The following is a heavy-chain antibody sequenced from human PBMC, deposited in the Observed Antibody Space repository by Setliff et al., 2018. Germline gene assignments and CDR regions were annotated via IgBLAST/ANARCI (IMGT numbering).Heavy chain of an antibody. CDR2: IYYSGST. CDR3: ARARYSGYVDY. J-gene: IGHJ4*02. V-gene: IGHV4-31*03. Sequence: ASETLSLTCTVSGGSISSGGYYWSWIRQHPGKGLEWIGYIYYSGSTYYNPSLKSRVTISVDTSKNQFSLKLSSVTAADTAVYYCARARYSGYVDYWGQGTLVTVSS. D-gene: IGHD5-12*01. CDR1: GGSISSGGYY.